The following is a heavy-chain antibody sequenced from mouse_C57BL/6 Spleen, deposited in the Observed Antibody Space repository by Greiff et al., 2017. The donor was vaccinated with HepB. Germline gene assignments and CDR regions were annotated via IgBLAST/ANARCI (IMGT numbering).Heavy chain of an antibody. J-gene: IGHJ3*01. CDR3: ARGGYYGTPFAY. V-gene: IGHV1-55*01. Sequence: VQLQQSGAELVKPGASVKMSCKASGYTFTSYWITWVKQRPGQGLEWIGDIYPGSGSTNYNEKFKSKATLTVDTSSSTAYMQLSSLTSEDSAVYYCARGGYYGTPFAYWGQRTLVTVSA. D-gene: IGHD1-1*01. CDR2: IYPGSGST. CDR1: GYTFTSYW.